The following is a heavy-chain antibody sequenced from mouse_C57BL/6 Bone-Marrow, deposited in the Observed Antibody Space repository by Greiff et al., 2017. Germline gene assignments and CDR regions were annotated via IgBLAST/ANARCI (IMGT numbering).Heavy chain of an antibody. V-gene: IGHV5-12*01. D-gene: IGHD2-4*01. Sequence: EVKLVESGGGLVPPGGSLKLSCAASGFTFSDYYMYWVRPTPETRLAWVAYISNGGGSTYYPDTVKGRFTISRDNAKNNLYRQMSRLNAEDTATYYCARHDYVGAMDYWGQGTSVTVSS. CDR1: GFTFSDYY. CDR2: ISNGGGST. J-gene: IGHJ4*01. CDR3: ARHDYVGAMDY.